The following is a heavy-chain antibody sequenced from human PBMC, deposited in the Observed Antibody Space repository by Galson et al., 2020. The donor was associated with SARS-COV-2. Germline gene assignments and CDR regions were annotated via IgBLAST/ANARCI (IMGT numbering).Heavy chain of an antibody. V-gene: IGHV4-39*07. CDR2: IYYSGST. CDR1: GGSISSSSYY. CDR3: ARYYYDSSGYFDY. J-gene: IGHJ4*02. D-gene: IGHD3-22*01. Sequence: ASETLSLTCTVSGGSISSSSYYWGWIRQPPGKGLEWIGSIYYSGSTYYNPSLKSRVTILVDTSKNQFSLKLSSVTAADTAVYYCARYYYDSSGYFDYWGQGTLVTVSS.